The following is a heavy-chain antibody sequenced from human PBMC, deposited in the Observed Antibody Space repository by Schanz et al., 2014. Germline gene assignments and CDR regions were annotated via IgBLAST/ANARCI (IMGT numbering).Heavy chain of an antibody. J-gene: IGHJ4*01. CDR3: AREQIMAAAGLVDY. Sequence: VQLLESGGGLVQPGGSLRLSCAVSGFTVSSNHMSWVRQAPGKGLEWVAVIWSDGSGKYYADSVKGRFTISRDSPKNTLYLQMNSLRAEDTAVYYCAREQIMAAAGLVDYWGHGTLVTVSS. V-gene: IGHV3-33*08. CDR1: GFTVSSNH. CDR2: IWSDGSGK. D-gene: IGHD6-13*01.